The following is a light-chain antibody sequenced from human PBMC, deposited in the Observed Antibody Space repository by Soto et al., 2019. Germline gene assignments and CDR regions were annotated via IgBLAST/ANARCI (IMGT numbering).Light chain of an antibody. Sequence: QSVLTQPPSVSAAPGQNITISCSGSSSNIGNNYVSWNQQLPGTAPKLLIYDDNKRSSGIPDRFSGSRSGTSATLGITGLQTGDEADYYCGTWDSSLNAYVFGTGTQLTVL. V-gene: IGLV1-51*01. CDR2: DDN. CDR1: SSNIGNNY. CDR3: GTWDSSLNAYV. J-gene: IGLJ1*01.